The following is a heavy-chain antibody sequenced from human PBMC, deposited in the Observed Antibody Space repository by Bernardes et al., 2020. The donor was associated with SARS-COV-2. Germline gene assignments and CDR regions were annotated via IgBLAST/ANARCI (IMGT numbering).Heavy chain of an antibody. D-gene: IGHD2-15*01. V-gene: IGHV3-74*01. CDR2: INEGGNIT. J-gene: IGHJ4*02. CDR3: ARDVAGKEGI. Sequence: GALGLSCAASGFTFSKFWMHWVRQVPGKGLVWVARINEGGNITNYADLVKGRITIPRDHARNTLFLQMNSRRADDAAVYYCARDVAGKEGIWGQGTLVTVSS. CDR1: GFTFSKFW.